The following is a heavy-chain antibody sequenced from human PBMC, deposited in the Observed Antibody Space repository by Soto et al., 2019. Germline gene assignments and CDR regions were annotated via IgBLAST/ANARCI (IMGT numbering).Heavy chain of an antibody. Sequence: QVQLVQSGAEVRKPGASVKVSCKPSGYTFNTYYLHWLRQAPGQALEWMGVIHPSGGGTTYAQKFLGSVTVTRDTYTTTVFMELSCLRSDDTAVYYCSRGGHIAVATASFDNWGQGRLVTVSS. D-gene: IGHD2-21*02. V-gene: IGHV1-46*02. J-gene: IGHJ4*02. CDR3: SRGGHIAVATASFDN. CDR1: GYTFNTYY. CDR2: IHPSGGGT.